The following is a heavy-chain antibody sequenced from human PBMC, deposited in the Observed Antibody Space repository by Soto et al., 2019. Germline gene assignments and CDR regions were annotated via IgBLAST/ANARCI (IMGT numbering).Heavy chain of an antibody. J-gene: IGHJ4*02. CDR3: ARDAAAGFNDY. CDR2: ISAYNGNT. D-gene: IGHD6-13*01. CDR1: GYTFTSYG. V-gene: IGHV1-18*01. Sequence: QVQLVQSGAEVKKPGASVKVSCKASGYTFTSYGISWVRQAPGQGLEWMGSISAYNGNTKYVQKFQGRVTMTTDTSTTTANMELRSLRSDDTAVYYCARDAAAGFNDYWGQGTLVTVSS.